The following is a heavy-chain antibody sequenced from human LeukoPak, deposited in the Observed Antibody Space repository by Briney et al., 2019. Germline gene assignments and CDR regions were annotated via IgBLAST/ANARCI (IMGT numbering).Heavy chain of an antibody. D-gene: IGHD2-2*02. J-gene: IGHJ4*02. CDR2: ISYDGSNK. CDR1: GFTFSSYA. CDR3: AREGCSSTSCYTLKYYFDY. Sequence: GGSLRLSCAASGFTFSSYAMSWVRQAPGKGLEWVAVISYDGSNKYYADSVKGRFTISRDNSKNTLYLQMNSLRAEDTAVYYCAREGCSSTSCYTLKYYFDYWGQGTLVTVSS. V-gene: IGHV3-30*04.